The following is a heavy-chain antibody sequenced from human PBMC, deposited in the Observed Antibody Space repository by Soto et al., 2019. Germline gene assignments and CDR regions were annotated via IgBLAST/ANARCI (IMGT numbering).Heavy chain of an antibody. CDR2: IYYSGST. CDR1: GGSISRSSYY. V-gene: IGHV4-39*01. CDR3: ARPWDCSGGSCYSLDAFDI. J-gene: IGHJ3*02. D-gene: IGHD2-15*01. Sequence: SETLSLTCTVSGGSISRSSYYWGWIRQPPGKGLEWIGSIYYSGSTYYHPSLKSRVTISVDTSKNQFSLKLRSVTAADTAVYYCARPWDCSGGSCYSLDAFDIWGQGTMVTVS.